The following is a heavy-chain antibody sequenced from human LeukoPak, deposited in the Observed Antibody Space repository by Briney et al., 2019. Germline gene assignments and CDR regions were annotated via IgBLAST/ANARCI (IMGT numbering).Heavy chain of an antibody. CDR1: TGSFRGCF. Sequence: SETLSLTCAVYTGSFRGCFWSWIRQPPGKGLEWIGEINHSGSTNYNPSLKSRVTISVDTSKNQFSLKLSSVTAAYTAMYYCARVVGDSGDYFDYWGQGTLVTVSS. D-gene: IGHD3-3*01. V-gene: IGHV4-34*01. CDR3: ARVVGDSGDYFDY. CDR2: INHSGST. J-gene: IGHJ4*02.